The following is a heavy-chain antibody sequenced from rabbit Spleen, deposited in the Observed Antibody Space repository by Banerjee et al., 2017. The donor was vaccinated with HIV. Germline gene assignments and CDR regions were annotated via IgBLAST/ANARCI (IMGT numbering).Heavy chain of an antibody. CDR1: GVSFSSSSY. J-gene: IGHJ3*01. Sequence: QEQLEESGGDLVKPGASLTLTCIASGVSFSSSSYMCWVRQAPGKGLEWIACIDIGSSGFTYFATWAKGRFTCSKTSSTTVTLQMTRLTAADTATYFCARDTSSSFSSYGMDLWGQGTLVTVS. D-gene: IGHD1-1*01. CDR2: IDIGSSGFT. V-gene: IGHV1S45*01. CDR3: ARDTSSSFSSYGMDL.